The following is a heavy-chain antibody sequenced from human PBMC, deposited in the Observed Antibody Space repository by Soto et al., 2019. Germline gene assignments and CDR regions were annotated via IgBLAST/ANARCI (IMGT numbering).Heavy chain of an antibody. J-gene: IGHJ4*02. Sequence: SETLSLTCIVSVESISSSSYYWCWIRHPPGKGLEWIGSIYYSGRTYYNPSFKSRVTISIDTSKNQFSLKLSSVTATDTAVYYCARQRTTVVTQAYFDHWGQGALVTVSS. V-gene: IGHV4-39*01. CDR2: IYYSGRT. CDR3: ARQRTTVVTQAYFDH. D-gene: IGHD2-21*02. CDR1: VESISSSSYY.